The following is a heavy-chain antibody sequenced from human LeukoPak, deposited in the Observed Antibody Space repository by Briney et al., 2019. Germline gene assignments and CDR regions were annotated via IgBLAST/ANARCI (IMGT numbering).Heavy chain of an antibody. D-gene: IGHD3-10*01. J-gene: IGHJ3*02. V-gene: IGHV3-48*01. CDR1: GFTFSSYS. CDR3: AKDPLRGMVRGVIIGAFDN. Sequence: GGSLRLSCAASGFTFSSYSMNWVRQAPGKGLEWVSFISGSSSTIYYADSVKGRFTISRDNSKNTLYLQMNSLRAEDTAVYYCAKDPLRGMVRGVIIGAFDNWGQGTMVTVSS. CDR2: ISGSSSTI.